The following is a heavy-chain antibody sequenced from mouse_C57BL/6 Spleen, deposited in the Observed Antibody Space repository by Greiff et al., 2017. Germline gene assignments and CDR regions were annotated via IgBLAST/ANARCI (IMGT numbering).Heavy chain of an antibody. CDR3: ARERTAQALYYYAMDY. CDR2: IDPSDSET. V-gene: IGHV1-52*01. D-gene: IGHD3-2*02. CDR1: GYTFTSYW. J-gene: IGHJ4*01. Sequence: QVQLKESGAELVRPGSSVKLSCKASGYTFTSYWMHWVKQRPIQGLEWIGNIDPSDSETHYNQKFKDKATLTVDKSSSTAYMQLSSLTSEDAAVYYCARERTAQALYYYAMDYWGQGTSVTVSS.